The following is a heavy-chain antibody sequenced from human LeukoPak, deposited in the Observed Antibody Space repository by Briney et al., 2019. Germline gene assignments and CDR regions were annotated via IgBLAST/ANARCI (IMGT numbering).Heavy chain of an antibody. J-gene: IGHJ5*02. CDR3: TRPSSGTTREFWFDP. V-gene: IGHV3-73*01. CDR1: GFTFSGSA. Sequence: GGSLRLSCAASGFTFSGSAMHWVRQASGKGLEWVGRIRSKANSYATAYAASVKGRFTISRDDSKNTAYLQMNSLKTEDTAVYYCTRPSSGTTREFWFDPWGQGTLVTVSS. CDR2: IRSKANSYAT. D-gene: IGHD1-1*01.